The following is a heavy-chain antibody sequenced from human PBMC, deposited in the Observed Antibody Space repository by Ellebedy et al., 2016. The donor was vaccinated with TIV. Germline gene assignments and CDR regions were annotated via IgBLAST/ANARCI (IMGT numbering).Heavy chain of an antibody. J-gene: IGHJ5*02. V-gene: IGHV4-59*01. CDR3: ARTYSSGWYDWFDP. Sequence: GSLRLSXTVSGGSISSYYWRWIRQPPGKGLEWLGYIYYSGSTNYNPSPKSRVTISVDTSKNQFSLKLSSVTAADTAVYYCARTYSSGWYDWFDPWGQGTLVTVSS. D-gene: IGHD6-19*01. CDR2: IYYSGST. CDR1: GGSISSYY.